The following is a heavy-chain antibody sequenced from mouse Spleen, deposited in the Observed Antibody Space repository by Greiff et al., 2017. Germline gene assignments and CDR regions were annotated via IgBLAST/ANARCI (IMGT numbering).Heavy chain of an antibody. CDR3: AGLITTVDY. CDR2: IDPSDSYT. V-gene: IGHV1-69*01. J-gene: IGHJ2*01. CDR1: GYTFTSYW. D-gene: IGHD1-1*01. Sequence: VQLQQPGAELVMPGASVKLSCKASGYTFTSYWMHWVKQRPGQGLEWIGEIDPSDSYTNYNQKFKGKATLTVDKSSSTAYMQLSSLTSEDSAVYYCAGLITTVDYWGQGTTLTVSS.